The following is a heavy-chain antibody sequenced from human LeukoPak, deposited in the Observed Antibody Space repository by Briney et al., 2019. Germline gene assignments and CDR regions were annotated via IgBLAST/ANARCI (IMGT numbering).Heavy chain of an antibody. D-gene: IGHD6-13*01. J-gene: IGHJ4*02. CDR1: GGSFSGYY. Sequence: SETLSLTCAVYGGSFSGYYWSWIRQPPGKGLEWIGEINHSGSTNYNPSLKSRVTISVDTSNNQFSLKLSSVTAADTAVYYCAREYSSSWYRLYYFDYWGQGTLVTVSS. CDR3: AREYSSSWYRLYYFDY. V-gene: IGHV4-34*01. CDR2: INHSGST.